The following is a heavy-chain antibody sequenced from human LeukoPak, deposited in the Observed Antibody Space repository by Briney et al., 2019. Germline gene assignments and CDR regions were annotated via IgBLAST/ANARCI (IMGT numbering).Heavy chain of an antibody. V-gene: IGHV3-30*18. Sequence: PGGSLRLSCAASGFTFSSYGMHWVRQAPGKGLEWVAVISYDGSNKHYADSVKGRFTVSRDNSKNTLYLQMNSLIAEDTAVYYCAKAGSSWYVSGWSSTLYYFDYWGQGTLVTVSS. D-gene: IGHD6-13*01. J-gene: IGHJ4*02. CDR1: GFTFSSYG. CDR3: AKAGSSWYVSGWSSTLYYFDY. CDR2: ISYDGSNK.